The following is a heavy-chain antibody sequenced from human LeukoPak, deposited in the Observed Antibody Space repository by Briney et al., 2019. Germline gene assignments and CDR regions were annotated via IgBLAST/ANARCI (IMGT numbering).Heavy chain of an antibody. Sequence: PGGSLRLSCAASGFTFSSYGMHWVRQAPGKGLEWVAVISYDGSNKYYADSVKGRFTISRDNSKNTLYLQMNSLRAEDTAVYYCASWGSSYYGMDVWGQGTTVTVS. CDR3: ASWGSSYYGMDV. CDR2: ISYDGSNK. J-gene: IGHJ6*02. D-gene: IGHD6-13*01. CDR1: GFTFSSYG. V-gene: IGHV3-30*03.